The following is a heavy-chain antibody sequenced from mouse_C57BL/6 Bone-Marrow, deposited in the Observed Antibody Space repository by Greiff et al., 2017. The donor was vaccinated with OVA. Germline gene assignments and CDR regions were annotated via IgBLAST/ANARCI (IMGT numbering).Heavy chain of an antibody. CDR1: GYTFTSYW. Sequence: VQLQQPGAELVKPGASVKLSCKASGYTFTSYWMHWVKQRPGQGLEWIGMIHPNSGSTNYNEKFKSKATLTVDKSSSTAYMQLSSLTSEDSAVYYCARPPFDYGSSYWYFAVWGTGTTVTVSS. J-gene: IGHJ1*03. V-gene: IGHV1-64*01. D-gene: IGHD1-1*01. CDR3: ARPPFDYGSSYWYFAV. CDR2: IHPNSGST.